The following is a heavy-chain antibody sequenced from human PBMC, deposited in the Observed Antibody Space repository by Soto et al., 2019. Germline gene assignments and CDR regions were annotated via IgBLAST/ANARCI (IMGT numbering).Heavy chain of an antibody. V-gene: IGHV1-46*01. CDR2: INPSGGST. CDR3: ASTLVVPAAPPRSYYYYGMDV. J-gene: IGHJ6*02. Sequence: GASVKVSCKASGYTFTSYYMHWVRQAPGQGLEWMGIINPSGGSTSYAQKFQGRVTMTRDTSTSTVYMELSSLRSEDTAVYYCASTLVVPAAPPRSYYYYGMDVWGQGTTVTVSS. D-gene: IGHD2-2*01. CDR1: GYTFTSYY.